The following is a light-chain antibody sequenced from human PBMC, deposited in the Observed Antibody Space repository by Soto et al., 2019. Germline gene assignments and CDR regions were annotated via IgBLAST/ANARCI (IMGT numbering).Light chain of an antibody. CDR2: AAA. CDR3: RQSYSRMT. Sequence: EIQMTQSPSSLSESVLDRVTITCRASQTIASFLSWYQQKPGKSPKLLIYAAASLQTGVPSRFSGSRSGTDFTLTISSLQPEDFATYYCRQSYSRMTFGQGTTVDIK. J-gene: IGKJ1*01. CDR1: QTIASF. V-gene: IGKV1-39*01.